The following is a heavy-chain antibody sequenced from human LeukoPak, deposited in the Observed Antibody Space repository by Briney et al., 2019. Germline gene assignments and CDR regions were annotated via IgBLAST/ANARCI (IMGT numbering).Heavy chain of an antibody. Sequence: GGSLRLSCAASGFSFSSDDMSWVRQAPGKRLEWVSGIRTSGDSISYADSVKGRFTTSRDNSRDTLNLQMNSLRAEDTAVYYCAKGLFDSSGYSEHFDYWGQGTQVTVSS. CDR2: IRTSGDSI. J-gene: IGHJ4*02. CDR1: GFSFSSDD. V-gene: IGHV3-23*01. CDR3: AKGLFDSSGYSEHFDY. D-gene: IGHD3-22*01.